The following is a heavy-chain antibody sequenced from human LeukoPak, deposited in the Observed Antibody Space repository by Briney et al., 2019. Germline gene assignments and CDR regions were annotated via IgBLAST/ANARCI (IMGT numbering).Heavy chain of an antibody. J-gene: IGHJ3*02. D-gene: IGHD3-22*01. CDR1: GFTFSSYA. V-gene: IGHV3-23*01. CDR2: ISGSGGST. CDR3: AKGLVVVKYAFDI. Sequence: GGSLRLSCAASGFTFSSYAMSWVRQAPGKGLEWVSAISGSGGSTYYADSVKGRFTISRDNSKNTLYLQMSSLRAEDTAVYYCAKGLVVVKYAFDIWGQGTMVTVSS.